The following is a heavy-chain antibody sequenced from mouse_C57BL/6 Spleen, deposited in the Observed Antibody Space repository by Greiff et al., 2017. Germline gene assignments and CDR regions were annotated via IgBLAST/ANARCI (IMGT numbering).Heavy chain of an antibody. Sequence: EVQLVESGPGLVKPSQSLSLTCSVTGYSITSGYYWNWIRQFPGNKLEWMGYISYDGSNNYNPSLKNRISITRDTSKNQFFLKLNSVTTEDTATYYCARDWGNYVFAYWGQGTLVTVSA. V-gene: IGHV3-6*01. CDR1: GYSITSGYY. CDR3: ARDWGNYVFAY. D-gene: IGHD2-1*01. J-gene: IGHJ3*01. CDR2: ISYDGSN.